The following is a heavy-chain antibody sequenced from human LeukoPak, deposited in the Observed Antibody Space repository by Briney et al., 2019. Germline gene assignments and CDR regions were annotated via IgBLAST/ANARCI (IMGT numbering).Heavy chain of an antibody. CDR1: GGSISSYY. J-gene: IGHJ4*02. Sequence: SETLSLTCTISGGSISSYYSGWIRQPPGKGLEWIGYIYYSGSTNYNPSLKSRVIISVDTSKDQFSLKLSSVTAADTAVYYCAGLDYGGHYFYSWGQGILVTVSS. CDR3: AGLDYGGHYFYS. D-gene: IGHD4-17*01. V-gene: IGHV4-59*08. CDR2: IYYSGST.